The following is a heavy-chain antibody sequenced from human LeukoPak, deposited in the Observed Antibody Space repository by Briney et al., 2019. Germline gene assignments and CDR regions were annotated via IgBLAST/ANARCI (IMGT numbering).Heavy chain of an antibody. CDR2: IIPILGIA. CDR1: GGTFSSYT. V-gene: IGHV1-69*04. D-gene: IGHD1-7*01. Sequence: SVKVSXKASGGTFSSYTISWVRQAPGQGLEWRGRIIPILGIANYAQKFQGRVTITADKSTITAYMDLSSGSSEDTALDLCAGDVGGGELYWGQGTLVTVSS. J-gene: IGHJ4*02. CDR3: AGDVGGGELY.